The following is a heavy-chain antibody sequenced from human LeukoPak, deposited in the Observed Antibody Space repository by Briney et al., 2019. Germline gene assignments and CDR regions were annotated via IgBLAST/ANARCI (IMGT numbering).Heavy chain of an antibody. J-gene: IGHJ5*02. CDR3: ARRGNYYGSGSNNWFDP. CDR1: GFIVSSNY. D-gene: IGHD3-10*01. Sequence: GSLRLSCVVSGFIVSSNYMSWVRQAPGKGLEWVSIIYSSGSTYYADSVKGRFTISRDNSKNTLYLQMNSLRAEDTAVYYCARRGNYYGSGSNNWFDPWGQGTLVTVSS. CDR2: IYSSGST. V-gene: IGHV3-66*04.